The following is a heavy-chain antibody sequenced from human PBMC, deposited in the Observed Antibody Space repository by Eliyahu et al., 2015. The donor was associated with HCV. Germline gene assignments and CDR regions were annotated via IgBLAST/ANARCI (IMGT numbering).Heavy chain of an antibody. CDR3: AKGRQSYGSAYYFDY. V-gene: IGHV3-23*01. CDR2: XSGGGGTT. J-gene: IGHJ4*02. CDR1: XFXFSNYA. D-gene: IGHD3-10*01. Sequence: EVQLLESGGXLVQPGGSLRLSCXASXFXFSNYAMTXVRQAPGKGLEWVSTXSGGGGTTYYADSVRGRFTISRDNSKNTLYLQVNSLRAEDTAVYYCAKGRQSYGSAYYFDYWGQGTLVTVSS.